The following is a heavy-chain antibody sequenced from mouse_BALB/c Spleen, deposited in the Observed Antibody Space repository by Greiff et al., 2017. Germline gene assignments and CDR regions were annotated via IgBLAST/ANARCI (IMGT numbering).Heavy chain of an antibody. V-gene: IGHV5-6-4*01. Sequence: EVKLVESGGGLVKPGGSLKLSCAASGFTFSSYTMSWVRQTPEKRLEWVATISSGGSYTYYPDSVKGRFTISRDNAKNTLYLQMSSLKSEDTAMYYCTRDLAITTVVDYAMDYWGQGTSVTVSS. CDR1: GFTFSSYT. D-gene: IGHD1-1*01. J-gene: IGHJ4*01. CDR3: TRDLAITTVVDYAMDY. CDR2: ISSGGSYT.